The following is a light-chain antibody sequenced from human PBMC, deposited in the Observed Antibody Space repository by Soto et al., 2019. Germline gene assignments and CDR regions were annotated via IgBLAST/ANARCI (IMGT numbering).Light chain of an antibody. Sequence: DIVLTHSPATLSLSPVERATLSCRSSQSISSSYLAWYQQKPGQAPRLLIYGASSRATGIPPRFSGSGSGTDFTLTISSLEPEDSAVYYCQQRHMWPITFGQGTRLETK. V-gene: IGKV3-20*02. CDR2: GAS. CDR3: QQRHMWPIT. J-gene: IGKJ5*01. CDR1: QSISSSY.